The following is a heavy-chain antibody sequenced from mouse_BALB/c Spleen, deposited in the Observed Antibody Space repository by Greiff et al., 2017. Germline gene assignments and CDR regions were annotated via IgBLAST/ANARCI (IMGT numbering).Heavy chain of an antibody. V-gene: IGHV2-6-7*01. D-gene: IGHD2-4*01. J-gene: IGHJ4*01. Sequence: VKLMESGPGLVAPSQSLSITCTVSGFSLTGYGVNWVRQPPGKGLEWLGMIWGDGSTDYNSALKSRLSISKDNSKSQVFLKMNSLQTDDTARYYCARGGYYDHDEDYYAMDYWGQGTSVTVSS. CDR1: GFSLTGYG. CDR3: ARGGYYDHDEDYYAMDY. CDR2: IWGDGST.